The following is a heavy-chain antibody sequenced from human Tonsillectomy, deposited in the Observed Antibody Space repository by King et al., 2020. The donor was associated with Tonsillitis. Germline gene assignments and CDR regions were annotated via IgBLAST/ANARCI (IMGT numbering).Heavy chain of an antibody. Sequence: QLQESGPGLAKPSETLSLTCTVSGGSISSSSYYWGWIRQPPGKGLEWIGSIYYSGSTYYNPSLKSRVTISVDTSKNQFSLKLSSVTAADTAVYYCARPKGYYDFWSGYSDGAFDIWGQGTMVTVSS. D-gene: IGHD3-3*01. V-gene: IGHV4-39*01. CDR1: GGSISSSSYY. J-gene: IGHJ3*02. CDR2: IYYSGST. CDR3: ARPKGYYDFWSGYSDGAFDI.